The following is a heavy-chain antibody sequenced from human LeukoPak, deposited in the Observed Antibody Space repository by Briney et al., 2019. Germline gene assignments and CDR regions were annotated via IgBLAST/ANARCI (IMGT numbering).Heavy chain of an antibody. CDR1: GFPFSSYA. CDR2: ISYDGSNK. V-gene: IGHV3-30-3*01. D-gene: IGHD3-10*01. J-gene: IGHJ6*02. Sequence: GGSLRLSCAASGFPFSSYAMHWVRQAPGKGLEWVAVISYDGSNKYYADSVKGRFTTSRDNSKNTLYLQMNSLRAEDTAVYYCAREEGMVRGVILDYNYYGLDVWGQGTTVTVSS. CDR3: AREEGMVRGVILDYNYYGLDV.